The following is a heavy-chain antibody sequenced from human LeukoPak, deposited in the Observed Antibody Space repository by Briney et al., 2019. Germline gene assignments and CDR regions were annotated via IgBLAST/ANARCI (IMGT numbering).Heavy chain of an antibody. CDR1: GYTFSSYS. Sequence: GGSLRLSCLASGYTFSSYSINWVRQAPGKGLEWVSSISVRSNYIYYADSVRGRFRISRDDARDSLYLQMNSLRAEDTAVYYCVRERYYSGAVADAYYFEHWGLGTLVTVSS. CDR2: ISVRSNYI. D-gene: IGHD6-19*01. V-gene: IGHV3-21*01. CDR3: VRERYYSGAVADAYYFEH. J-gene: IGHJ4*02.